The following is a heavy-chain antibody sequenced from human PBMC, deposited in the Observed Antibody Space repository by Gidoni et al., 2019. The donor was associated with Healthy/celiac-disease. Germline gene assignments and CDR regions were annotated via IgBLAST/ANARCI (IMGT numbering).Heavy chain of an antibody. CDR2: ISYDGSNK. CDR1: GFTFSSYA. CDR3: AREKRGSSSWYFHYYYYYGMDV. V-gene: IGHV3-30-3*01. J-gene: IGHJ6*02. Sequence: QVQLVESGGGVVQPGRSLRLSCAASGFTFSSYAMHWVRQAPGKGLECVSVISYDGSNKYYADSVKGRFTISRDNSKNTLYLQMNSLRAEDTAVYYCAREKRGSSSWYFHYYYYYGMDVWGQGTTVTVSS. D-gene: IGHD6-13*01.